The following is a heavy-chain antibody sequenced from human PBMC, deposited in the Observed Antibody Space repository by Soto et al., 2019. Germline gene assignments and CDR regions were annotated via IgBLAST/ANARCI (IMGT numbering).Heavy chain of an antibody. J-gene: IGHJ5*02. CDR3: SRSLNA. V-gene: IGHV3-7*01. CDR2: INQDGSQK. Sequence: VQLMESGGGLVQPGGSLRLSCAASGFTFTTWWMDWARQTPGKGLEWVANINQDGSQKNYVDSVKGRFTISRDNAKNSVYLQMTSQTAEDSALYYCSRSLNAWGQGTLVTVSS. CDR1: GFTFTTWW.